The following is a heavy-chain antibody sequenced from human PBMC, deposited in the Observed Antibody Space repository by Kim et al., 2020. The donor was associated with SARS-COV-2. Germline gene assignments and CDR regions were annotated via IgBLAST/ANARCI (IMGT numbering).Heavy chain of an antibody. CDR2: IYYSGST. CDR1: GGSISSSSYY. V-gene: IGHV4-39*02. J-gene: IGHJ5*01. CDR3: ARDIRGALRGIVVVPAATFAS. D-gene: IGHD2-2*01. Sequence: SETLSLTCTVSGGSISSSSYYWGWIRQPPGKGLEWIGSIYYSGSTYYNPSLKSRVTISVDTSKNQFSLKLSSVTAADTAVYYCARDIRGALRGIVVVPAATFASWGQGTLVPVSS.